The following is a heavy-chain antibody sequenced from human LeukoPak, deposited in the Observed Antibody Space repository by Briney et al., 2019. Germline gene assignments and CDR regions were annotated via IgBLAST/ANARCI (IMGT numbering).Heavy chain of an antibody. J-gene: IGHJ4*02. V-gene: IGHV3-53*01. CDR2: IYSGGTT. D-gene: IGHD3-10*01. CDR1: GFTVSDNY. CDR3: AASITMFDY. Sequence: TGGSLRLSCAASGFTVSDNYMSWVRQAPAKGLEWVSLIYSGGTTSYADSVKGRFTISRDNSKNTLYLQMNSLRAEDTAVYYCAASITMFDYWGQGTLVTVSS.